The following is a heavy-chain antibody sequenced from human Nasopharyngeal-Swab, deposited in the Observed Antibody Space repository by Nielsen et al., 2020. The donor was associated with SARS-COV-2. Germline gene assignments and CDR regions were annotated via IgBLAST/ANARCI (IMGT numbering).Heavy chain of an antibody. Sequence: ASVKVSCKASGYTFTSYDINWVRQATGQGLEWMGWMNPNSGSTGYAQKFQGRVTMTRNTSISTAYMELSSLRSEDTAVYYCARGLYLKQLVIQYYMDVWGKGTTVTVSS. J-gene: IGHJ6*03. D-gene: IGHD6-13*01. CDR1: GYTFTSYD. CDR2: MNPNSGST. CDR3: ARGLYLKQLVIQYYMDV. V-gene: IGHV1-8*01.